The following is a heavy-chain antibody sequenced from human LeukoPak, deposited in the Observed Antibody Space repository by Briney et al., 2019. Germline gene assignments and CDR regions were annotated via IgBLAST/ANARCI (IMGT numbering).Heavy chain of an antibody. J-gene: IGHJ6*02. V-gene: IGHV3-7*01. CDR2: IKQDGSEK. CDR3: ARDRMVYYDFWSGYPPYYYYGMDV. Sequence: ETLSLTCAVYGGSFSGYYWSWVRQAPGKGLEWVANIKQDGSEKYYVDSVKGRFTISRDNAKNSLYLQMNSLRAEDAAVYYCARDRMVYYDFWSGYPPYYYYGMDVWGQGATVTVSS. D-gene: IGHD3-3*01. CDR1: GGSFSGYY.